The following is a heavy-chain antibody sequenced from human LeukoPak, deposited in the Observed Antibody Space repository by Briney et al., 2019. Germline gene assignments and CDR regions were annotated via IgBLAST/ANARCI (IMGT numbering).Heavy chain of an antibody. D-gene: IGHD1-1*01. V-gene: IGHV1-69*04. Sequence: ASVKVSCKASGGTFSSYAISWVRQAPGQGLEWMGRIIPILGIANYAQKFQGRVTITADKSTSTAYMELSSLRSEDTAVYYCARDQYSRVRRGSDPGWFDPWGQGTLVTVSS. CDR1: GGTFSSYA. CDR3: ARDQYSRVRRGSDPGWFDP. J-gene: IGHJ5*02. CDR2: IIPILGIA.